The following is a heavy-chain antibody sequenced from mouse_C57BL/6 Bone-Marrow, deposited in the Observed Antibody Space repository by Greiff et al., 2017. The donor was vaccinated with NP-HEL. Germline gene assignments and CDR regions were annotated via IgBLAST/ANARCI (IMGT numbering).Heavy chain of an antibody. CDR2: INPSTGGT. J-gene: IGHJ2*01. CDR1: GYSFTGYY. CDR3: AKLRYNFDY. D-gene: IGHD1-1*01. V-gene: IGHV1-42*01. Sequence: EVQLHQSGPELVKPGASVKISCKASGYSFTGYYMNWVKQSPEKSLEWIGEINPSTGGTTYNQKFKAKATLTVDKSSSTAYMELNSLTSEDSAVYYCAKLRYNFDYWGQGTTLTVSS.